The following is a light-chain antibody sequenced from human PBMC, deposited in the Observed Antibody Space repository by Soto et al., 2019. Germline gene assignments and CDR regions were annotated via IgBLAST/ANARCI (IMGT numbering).Light chain of an antibody. CDR2: GAS. Sequence: EIVMTQSPATLSVSPGERATLSCRASQSVSSNLAWYQQKPGQAPRLLIYGASTRTTGIPARFSGSGSGTEFTLTISSLQSEDFAVYYCQQYNNALTCGGGTKVEIK. J-gene: IGKJ4*01. CDR3: QQYNNALT. CDR1: QSVSSN. V-gene: IGKV3-15*01.